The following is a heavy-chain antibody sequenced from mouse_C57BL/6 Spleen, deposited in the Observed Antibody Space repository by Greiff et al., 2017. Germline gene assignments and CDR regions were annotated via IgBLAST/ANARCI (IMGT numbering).Heavy chain of an antibody. J-gene: IGHJ1*03. D-gene: IGHD1-1*01. CDR1: GYTFTSYW. Sequence: VQLQQPGAELVKPGASVKLSCKASGYTFTSYWMHWVKQRPGRGLEWIGRIDPNSGGTKYNEKFKSKATLTVDKPSSTAYMQLGSLTSEDSAVFYCARNCGSSYWYFDVWGTGTTVTVSS. CDR2: IDPNSGGT. V-gene: IGHV1-72*01. CDR3: ARNCGSSYWYFDV.